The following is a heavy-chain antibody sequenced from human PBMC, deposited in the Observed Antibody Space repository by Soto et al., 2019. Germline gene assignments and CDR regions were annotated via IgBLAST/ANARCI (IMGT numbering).Heavy chain of an antibody. V-gene: IGHV4-30-4*01. CDR1: GGSISSGGYY. Sequence: SETLSLTCTVSGGSISSGGYYWSWIRQPPGKGLEWIGYIYYSGSTYYNPSLKSRVTISVDTSKNQFSLKLSSVTAADTAVYYCARGRQGRITIFGVVIIGYFDYWGQGTLVTVSS. D-gene: IGHD3-3*01. J-gene: IGHJ4*02. CDR3: ARGRQGRITIFGVVIIGYFDY. CDR2: IYYSGST.